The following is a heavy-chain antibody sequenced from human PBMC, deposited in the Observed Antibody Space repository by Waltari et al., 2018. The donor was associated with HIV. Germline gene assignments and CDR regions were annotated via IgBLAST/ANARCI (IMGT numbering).Heavy chain of an antibody. D-gene: IGHD1-1*01. CDR1: GFTLSSFG. Sequence: QVQLVESGGHVVQPGGSLRPPCAVFGFTLSSFGMHWVRQAPGKWLEWMSFITYDGSNKYYADSVKGRFTISRDSSKNTLYLQMNGLRSEDTAVDYCAKDGYTPTYFDYWGQGTLVTVSS. V-gene: IGHV3-30*02. CDR3: AKDGYTPTYFDY. J-gene: IGHJ4*02. CDR2: ITYDGSNK.